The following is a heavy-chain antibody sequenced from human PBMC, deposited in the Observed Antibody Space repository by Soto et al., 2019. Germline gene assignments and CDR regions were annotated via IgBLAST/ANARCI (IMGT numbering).Heavy chain of an antibody. CDR1: GDSISSADYY. D-gene: IGHD1-1*01. CDR3: ARDLWVEPELYYYRMDV. CDR2: IFYSGTT. Sequence: PSETLSLTCTVSGDSISSADYYWSWIRQTPGKGLEWIGHIFYSGTTYYNPSLKSRLTISVDTSKNHFSLRLTSVTAADTAVYYCARDLWVEPELYYYRMDVWGQGTKVTVYS. J-gene: IGHJ6*02. V-gene: IGHV4-30-4*01.